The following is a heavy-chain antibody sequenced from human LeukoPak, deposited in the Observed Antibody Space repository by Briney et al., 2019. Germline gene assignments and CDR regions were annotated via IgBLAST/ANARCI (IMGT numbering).Heavy chain of an antibody. D-gene: IGHD1-26*01. V-gene: IGHV1-2*02. CDR3: ARDQGGSIPLPNDAFDI. Sequence: ASVKVSSKASGYTFTGYYMHWVRQAPGQGLEWMGWINPNSGGTNYAQKFQGRVTITADKSTSTAYMELSSLRSEDTAVYYCARDQGGSIPLPNDAFDIWGQGTMVTVSS. CDR1: GYTFTGYY. CDR2: INPNSGGT. J-gene: IGHJ3*02.